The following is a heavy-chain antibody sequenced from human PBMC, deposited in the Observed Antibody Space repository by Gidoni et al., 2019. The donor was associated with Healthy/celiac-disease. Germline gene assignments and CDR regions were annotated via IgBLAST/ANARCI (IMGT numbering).Heavy chain of an antibody. V-gene: IGHV3-30-3*01. J-gene: IGHJ4*02. D-gene: IGHD6-6*01. Sequence: QVQLVESGGGVVQPGRSLRLSCAASGFTFRSYAMHWVRQAPGKGLEWVAVRSYDGSNKYYADSVKGRFTISRDNSKNTLYLQMNSLRAEDTAVYYCAREPPRSEQLVSSFDYWGQGTLVTVSS. CDR3: AREPPRSEQLVSSFDY. CDR1: GFTFRSYA. CDR2: RSYDGSNK.